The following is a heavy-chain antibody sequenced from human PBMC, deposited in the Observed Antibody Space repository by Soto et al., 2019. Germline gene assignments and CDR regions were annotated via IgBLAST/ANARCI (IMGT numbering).Heavy chain of an antibody. CDR3: ARARSRQSDGDN. D-gene: IGHD2-21*01. Sequence: QVHLVQSGTEVKKAGASVKVSCKASGYTFSDYILQWVRQAPGQGLEWMGGINPNGGGIEFAQKFQDRITLTMDKSTTTVFMELIRLKSDDTAIYFCARARSRQSDGDNWGQGTLVSVSS. J-gene: IGHJ4*01. V-gene: IGHV1-2*02. CDR1: GYTFSDYI. CDR2: INPNGGGI.